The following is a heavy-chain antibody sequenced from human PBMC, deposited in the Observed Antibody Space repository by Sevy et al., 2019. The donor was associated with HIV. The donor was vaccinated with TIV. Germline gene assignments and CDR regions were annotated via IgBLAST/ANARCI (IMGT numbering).Heavy chain of an antibody. D-gene: IGHD3-22*01. CDR2: ISGSGGST. J-gene: IGHJ4*02. CDR3: ANGCSYDSLLDYFDY. V-gene: IGHV3-23*01. CDR1: GFTFSSYA. Sequence: GGSLRLSCAASGFTFSSYAMSWVRQAPGKGLEWVSAISGSGGSTYYADSVKGRFTISRDNSKNTLYLQMNSLRAEDTAVYYCANGCSYDSLLDYFDYWGQGTLVTVSS.